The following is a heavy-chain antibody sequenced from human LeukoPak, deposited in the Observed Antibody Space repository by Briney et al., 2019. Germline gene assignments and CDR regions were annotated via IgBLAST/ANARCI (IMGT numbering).Heavy chain of an antibody. D-gene: IGHD5-18*01. Sequence: SETLSLTCAVSGYSISSGYYWGWIRQPPGKGLEWIGSIYHSGSTYYNPSLKSRVTISVDTSKNQFSLKLSSVTAADTAVYYCARVSGRIQLWLFDYWGQGTLVTVSS. CDR2: IYHSGST. CDR1: GYSISSGYY. V-gene: IGHV4-38-2*01. CDR3: ARVSGRIQLWLFDY. J-gene: IGHJ4*02.